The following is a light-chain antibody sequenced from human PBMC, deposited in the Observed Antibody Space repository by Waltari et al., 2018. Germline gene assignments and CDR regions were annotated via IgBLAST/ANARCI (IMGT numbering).Light chain of an antibody. CDR3: SSYAGSKTLI. Sequence: QSALTQPPSASGSPGQSVTISCTGTSSDIGGYNYVSWFQQHPDKAPKLMIYEVSKRPSGVPVRFSGSKSDNAASLTVSGLQAEDEADYYCSSYAGSKTLIFGGGTKLTVL. CDR2: EVS. CDR1: SSDIGGYNY. J-gene: IGLJ2*01. V-gene: IGLV2-8*01.